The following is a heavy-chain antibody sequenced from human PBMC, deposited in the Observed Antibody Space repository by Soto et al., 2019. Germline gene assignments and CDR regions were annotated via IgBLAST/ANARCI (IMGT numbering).Heavy chain of an antibody. CDR2: INPNSGNI. V-gene: IGHV1-8*01. D-gene: IGHD3-10*01. J-gene: IGHJ4*02. CDR3: AGGRASGSYYLLDY. Sequence: ASVKVSCKASGDTFTTYDINWVRQATGHGLEWMGWINPNSGNIGYAQRFQGRVTMTRDTAIRTAYMEVSSLRSDDTAVYYCAGGRASGSYYLLDYWGQGTLVTVSS. CDR1: GDTFTTYD.